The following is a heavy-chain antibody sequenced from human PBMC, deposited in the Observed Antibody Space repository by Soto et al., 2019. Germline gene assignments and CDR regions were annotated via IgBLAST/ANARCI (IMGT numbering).Heavy chain of an antibody. CDR3: ARDSGYYSVWFDP. V-gene: IGHV4-59*01. D-gene: IGHD3-22*01. CDR1: GGSISSYY. CDR2: IYYSGST. J-gene: IGHJ5*02. Sequence: SETLSLTCTVSGGSISSYYWSWIRQPPGKGLEWIGYIYYSGSTNYNPSLKSRVTISVDTSKNQFSLKLSSVTVADTAVYYCARDSGYYSVWFDPWGQGTLVTVS.